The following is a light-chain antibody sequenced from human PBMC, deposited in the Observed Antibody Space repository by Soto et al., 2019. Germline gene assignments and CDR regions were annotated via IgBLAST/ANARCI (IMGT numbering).Light chain of an antibody. CDR3: QHYNSYS. CDR1: QSISSW. J-gene: IGKJ2*01. CDR2: DAS. V-gene: IGKV1-5*01. Sequence: DIQMTQSPSTLSASVGDRVTITCRASQSISSWLAWYQQKPGKAPKLLIYDASSLESGVPARFSGSASGTKFTLTFGGLQPDDFATYSCQHYNSYSFGQGTKLEIK.